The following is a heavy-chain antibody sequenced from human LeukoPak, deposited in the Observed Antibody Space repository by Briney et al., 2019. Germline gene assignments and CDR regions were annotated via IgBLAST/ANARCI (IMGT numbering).Heavy chain of an antibody. CDR1: GFTFSSYE. Sequence: GGSLRLSCAASGFTFSSYEMNWVRQAPGKGLEWVSYIRSSGSTIYYADSVKGRFTISRDNAKNSLYLQMNSLRAEDTAVYYCARQYYYGSGSYYSLVLPLYYYGMDVWGQGTTVTVSS. V-gene: IGHV3-48*03. D-gene: IGHD3-10*01. CDR2: IRSSGSTI. J-gene: IGHJ6*02. CDR3: ARQYYYGSGSYYSLVLPLYYYGMDV.